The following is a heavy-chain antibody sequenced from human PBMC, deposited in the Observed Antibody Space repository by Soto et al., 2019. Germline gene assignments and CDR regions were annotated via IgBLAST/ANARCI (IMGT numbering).Heavy chain of an antibody. CDR3: ARGPVLRYFDWFPLDWYFDL. Sequence: QVQLVQSGAEVKKPGASVKVSCKASGYTFTGYYMHWVRQAPGQGLEWMGWINPNSGGTNYAQKFQGWVTMTRDTSISTAYMERSRLRSDDTAVYYCARGPVLRYFDWFPLDWYFDLWGRGTLVTVSS. CDR1: GYTFTGYY. J-gene: IGHJ2*01. D-gene: IGHD3-9*01. CDR2: INPNSGGT. V-gene: IGHV1-2*04.